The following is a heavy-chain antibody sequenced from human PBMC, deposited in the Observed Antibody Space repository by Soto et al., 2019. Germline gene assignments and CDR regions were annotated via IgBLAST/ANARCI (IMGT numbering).Heavy chain of an antibody. V-gene: IGHV4-38-2*02. CDR1: CYSIISGYY. CDR2: IYHSGST. Sequence: SETLSLTCAISCYSIISGYYWGWIRQPPGKGLEWIGSIYHSGSTYYNPSLKSRVTISVDTSKNQFSLKLSPVTAADTAVYYCARDQGALRLYPNWFDPWGQGTLVTVS. D-gene: IGHD3-16*01. J-gene: IGHJ5*02. CDR3: ARDQGALRLYPNWFDP.